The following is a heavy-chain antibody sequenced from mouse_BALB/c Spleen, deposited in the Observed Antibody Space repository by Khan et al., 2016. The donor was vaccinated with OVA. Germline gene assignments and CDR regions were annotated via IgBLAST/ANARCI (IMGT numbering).Heavy chain of an antibody. D-gene: IGHD1-1*01. CDR2: INPSNGGT. CDR3: IRGGYGSPFAY. J-gene: IGHJ3*01. Sequence: QVQLKQSGAELVKPGASVKLSCKASGYTFTSYYMYWVKQRPGQGLEWIGEINPSNGGTNVNEKFKSKATLTVDKSSSTAYMEVSSLTSEDSAVYYCIRGGYGSPFAYWGQGTLVTVSA. CDR1: GYTFTSYY. V-gene: IGHV1S81*02.